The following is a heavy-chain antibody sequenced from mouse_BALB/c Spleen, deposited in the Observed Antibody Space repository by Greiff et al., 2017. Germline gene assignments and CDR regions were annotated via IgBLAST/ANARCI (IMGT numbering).Heavy chain of an antibody. CDR3: TRSDDSGTFAY. V-gene: IGHV1-15*01. CDR1: GYTFTDYE. J-gene: IGHJ3*01. Sequence: QVQLKESGAELVRPGASVTLSCKASGYTFTDYEMHWVKQTPVHGLEWIGAIDPETGGTAYNQKFKGKATLTADKSSSTAYMELRSLTSEDSAVYYCTRSDDSGTFAYWGQGTLVTVSA. D-gene: IGHD4-1*01. CDR2: IDPETGGT.